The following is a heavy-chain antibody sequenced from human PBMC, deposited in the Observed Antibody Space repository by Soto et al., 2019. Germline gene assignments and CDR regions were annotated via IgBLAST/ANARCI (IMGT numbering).Heavy chain of an antibody. V-gene: IGHV5-51*01. CDR1: GYSFTSYW. J-gene: IGHJ4*02. CDR2: IYPGDSDT. CDR3: ARLFDTSGWYDY. Sequence: GESLKISCKGSGYSFTSYWIGWVRKMHGKGLERMGIIYPGDSDTRYSPSFQGQVTISADKSITTTYLQWSSLKASDTAIYYCARLFDTSGWYDYWGQGTLVTVSS. D-gene: IGHD6-19*01.